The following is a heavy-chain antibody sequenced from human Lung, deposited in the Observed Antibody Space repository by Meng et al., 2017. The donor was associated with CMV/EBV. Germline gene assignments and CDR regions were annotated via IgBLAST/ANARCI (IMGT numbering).Heavy chain of an antibody. J-gene: IGHJ6*04. CDR3: ARSMLEVNRYYYGMDV. CDR1: GFTFSSFW. D-gene: IGHD2-21*01. CDR2: IKQDESEI. V-gene: IGHV3-7*01. Sequence: GEXXRISCAASGFTFSSFWMAWVRQAPGKGLEWVGNIKQDESEIQYVGSVKGRFTITRDNAKNSPFLQMNSLRAEDTAVYYCARSMLEVNRYYYGMDVWGEGXPVTVSS.